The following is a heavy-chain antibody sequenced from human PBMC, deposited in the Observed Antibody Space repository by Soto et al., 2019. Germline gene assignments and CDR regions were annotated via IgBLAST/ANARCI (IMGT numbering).Heavy chain of an antibody. V-gene: IGHV4-31*03. D-gene: IGHD2-21*02. CDR1: GVSIRSGGYN. Sequence: PSETLSLTCTVSGVSIRSGGYNWSWIRQHPGKGLEWIGYIYYSGSTYYNPSIKSRVTISVDTSKNHCSLKLSSVTDADTAVYYCECRVVTAIAEYFQHWGQGTLVTVSS. CDR3: ECRVVTAIAEYFQH. J-gene: IGHJ1*01. CDR2: IYYSGST.